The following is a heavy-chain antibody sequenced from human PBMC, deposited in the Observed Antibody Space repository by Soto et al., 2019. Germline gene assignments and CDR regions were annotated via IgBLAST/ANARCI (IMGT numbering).Heavy chain of an antibody. D-gene: IGHD2-21*02. J-gene: IGHJ6*02. CDR3: ARNCGGDCYSAINYYGMDV. V-gene: IGHV1-69*01. Sequence: QVQLVQSGAEVKKPGSSVKVSCKASGGTFSSYAISWVRQAPGQGLEWMGGIIPIFGTANYAQKFQGRVTITAHESTSPAYMELSSQRSEDTAVYYCARNCGGDCYSAINYYGMDVWGQGTTVTVSS. CDR2: IIPIFGTA. CDR1: GGTFSSYA.